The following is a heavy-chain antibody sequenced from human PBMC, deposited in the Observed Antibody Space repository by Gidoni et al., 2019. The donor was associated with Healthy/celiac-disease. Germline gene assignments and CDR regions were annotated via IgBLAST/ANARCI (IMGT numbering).Heavy chain of an antibody. CDR2: INPNSGGT. J-gene: IGHJ6*02. CDR1: GYTFTGYY. Sequence: QVQLVQSGAEVKKPGASVKVSCKASGYTFTGYYMHWMRQAPGQGLEWMGWINPNSGGTNYAQKFQGRVTMTRDTSISTAYMELSRLRSDDTAVYYCALTIFGVVTQEERVYYYYYGMDVWGQGTTVTVSS. CDR3: ALTIFGVVTQEERVYYYYYGMDV. D-gene: IGHD3-3*01. V-gene: IGHV1-2*02.